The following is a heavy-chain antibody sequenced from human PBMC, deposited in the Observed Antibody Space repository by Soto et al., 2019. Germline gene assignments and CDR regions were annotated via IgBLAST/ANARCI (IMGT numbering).Heavy chain of an antibody. Sequence: TLSLTCSVSGASITTYYWTWIEQPPGKGLEWIGSISYSGSTKYNPSLESRVMISLDTSKNQFSLRLTSVTAADTALYYCARDWDSSGLFDPWGQGALVTVYS. J-gene: IGHJ5*02. CDR2: ISYSGST. CDR3: ARDWDSSGLFDP. D-gene: IGHD3-10*01. V-gene: IGHV4-59*01. CDR1: GASITTYY.